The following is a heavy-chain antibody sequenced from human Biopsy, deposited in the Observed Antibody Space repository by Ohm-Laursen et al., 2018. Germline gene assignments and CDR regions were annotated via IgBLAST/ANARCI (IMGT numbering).Heavy chain of an antibody. D-gene: IGHD2/OR15-2a*01. J-gene: IGHJ6*02. V-gene: IGHV4-59*01. Sequence: SETLSLTCTVSGGSISSDYWSWVRQTPGKGLEWIRYIYYSGSTNYNPSLKSRVTISVDTSKNQFSLWLNSVTAADTAVYYCARATNSTDWPYYYFYGMDVWGQGTTVTVSS. CDR1: GGSISSDY. CDR3: ARATNSTDWPYYYFYGMDV. CDR2: IYYSGST.